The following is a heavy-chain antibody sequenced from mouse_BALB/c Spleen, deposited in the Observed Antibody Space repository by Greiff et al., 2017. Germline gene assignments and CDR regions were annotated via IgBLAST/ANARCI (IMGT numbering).Heavy chain of an antibody. Sequence: VQLQQSGAELVRPGVSVKISCKGSGYTFTDYAMHWVKQSHAKSLEWIGVISTYYGDASYNQKFKGKATMTVDKSSSTAYMELARLTSEDSAIYYCARSDDFISSDYWGQGTSVTVSS. J-gene: IGHJ4*01. CDR3: ARSDDFISSDY. CDR1: GYTFTDYA. CDR2: ISTYYGDA. V-gene: IGHV1S137*01. D-gene: IGHD1-2*01.